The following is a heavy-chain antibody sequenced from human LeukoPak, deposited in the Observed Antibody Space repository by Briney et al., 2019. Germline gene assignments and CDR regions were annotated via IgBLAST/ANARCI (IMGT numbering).Heavy chain of an antibody. CDR3: ARQAQYYDISTTYYKDYYYHYMDV. D-gene: IGHD3-9*01. V-gene: IGHV4-4*09. CDR1: GGSISTYY. Sequence: PSETLSLTCSVSGGSISTYYWSWIRQFPGKGREWIGYIYSSGSTKYNPSLSSRVSMSVDMSKNQLSLRLSFVTAADTAVYYCARQAQYYDISTTYYKDYYYHYMDVWGKGTTVTVSS. J-gene: IGHJ6*03. CDR2: IYSSGST.